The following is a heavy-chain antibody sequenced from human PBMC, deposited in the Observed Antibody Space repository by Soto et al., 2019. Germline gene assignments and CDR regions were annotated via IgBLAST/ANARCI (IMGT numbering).Heavy chain of an antibody. CDR1: GYTFTSYG. J-gene: IGHJ4*02. D-gene: IGHD3-3*01. CDR2: ISAYNGNT. Sequence: QVQLVQSGAEVKKPGASVKVSCKASGYTFTSYGISWVRQAPGQGLEWMGWISAYNGNTNYAQKLQGRVTMTTDTATSTADMELRSLRSDDTAVYYCARDRAMWSKGPQAFDYWGQGTLVTVSS. V-gene: IGHV1-18*01. CDR3: ARDRAMWSKGPQAFDY.